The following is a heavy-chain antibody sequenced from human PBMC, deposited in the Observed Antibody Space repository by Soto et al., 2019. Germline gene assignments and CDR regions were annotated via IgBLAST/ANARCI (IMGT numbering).Heavy chain of an antibody. V-gene: IGHV4-34*01. D-gene: IGHD2-15*01. CDR2: INHSGST. J-gene: IGHJ5*02. CDR3: ARCSVENWFDP. CDR1: GGSFSGYY. Sequence: ETLSLTCAVYGGSFSGYYWSWIRQPPGKGLEWIGEINHSGSTNYNPSLKSRVTISVDTSKNQFSLKLSSVTAADTAVYYCARCSVENWFDPWGQGTLVTVSS.